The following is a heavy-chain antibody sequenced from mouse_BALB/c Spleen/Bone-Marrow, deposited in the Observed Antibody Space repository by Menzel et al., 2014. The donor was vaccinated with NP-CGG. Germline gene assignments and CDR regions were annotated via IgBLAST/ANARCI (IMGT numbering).Heavy chain of an antibody. CDR2: ISSGGSYT. V-gene: IGHV5-6*02. Sequence: EVKLQESGGDLVKPGGSLKLSCAASGFTFXSYGMSRVRQTPDKRLEWVATISSGGSYTFYPDSVKGRFTISRDNAKNTLNLQITSLKSKDTAMYYCARRRDYDYFDYWGQGTTLTVSS. D-gene: IGHD2-4*01. J-gene: IGHJ2*01. CDR3: ARRRDYDYFDY. CDR1: GFTFXSYG.